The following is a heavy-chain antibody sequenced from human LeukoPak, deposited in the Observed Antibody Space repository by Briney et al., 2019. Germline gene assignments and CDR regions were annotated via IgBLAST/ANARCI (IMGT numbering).Heavy chain of an antibody. CDR1: GGSISSYY. CDR2: IYYSGST. Sequence: SETLSLTCTVSGGSISSYYWSWIRQPPGKGLEWIGYIYYSGSTNYNPSLKSRVTISVDTSKNQFSLKLSSVTAADTAKYYCARGRGSGLCFYGLDVWGQGTTVTVSS. D-gene: IGHD3-10*01. CDR3: ARGRGSGLCFYGLDV. J-gene: IGHJ6*02. V-gene: IGHV4-59*12.